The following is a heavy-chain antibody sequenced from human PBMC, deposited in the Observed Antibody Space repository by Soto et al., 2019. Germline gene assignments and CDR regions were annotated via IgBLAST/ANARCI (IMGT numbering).Heavy chain of an antibody. V-gene: IGHV3-21*01. D-gene: IGHD2-2*01. CDR1: RFTFSSDS. J-gene: IGHJ4*02. CDR2: ISSSSYI. CDR3: ARYHSSSTSFYSP. Sequence: EVQLVESGGGLVKPGGSLRLSCAASRFTFSSDSMNWVRQAPGKGLEWVSSISSSSYIYYADSVKGRFAISRDNAKNSLYLQMTSLRAEDPSLGYCARYHSSSTSFYSPWGQGTLVTVSS.